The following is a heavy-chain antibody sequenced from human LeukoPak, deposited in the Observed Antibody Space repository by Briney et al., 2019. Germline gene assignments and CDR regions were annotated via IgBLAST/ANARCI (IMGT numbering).Heavy chain of an antibody. CDR1: GFNLTDYW. D-gene: IGHD2-2*01. Sequence: AGGSLRLSCAASGFNLTDYWMRWVRQAPGKGLEWVANVKQDGSGAYYVDSVKGRFTISRDNAKNSVYLQMNSLRADDTAMYYCARAGPYQLPPPPVDYWGQGTLVTVSS. J-gene: IGHJ4*02. CDR3: ARAGPYQLPPPPVDY. V-gene: IGHV3-7*01. CDR2: VKQDGSGA.